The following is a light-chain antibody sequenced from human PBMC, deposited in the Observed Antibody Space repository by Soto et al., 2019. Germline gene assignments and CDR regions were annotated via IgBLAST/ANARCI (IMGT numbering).Light chain of an antibody. V-gene: IGKV1-33*01. CDR1: QDISNY. CDR2: DAS. J-gene: IGKJ5*01. CDR3: QQYDNPTTT. Sequence: DIQMPQSPSSLSASVGDRVTITCQASQDISNYLNWYQQKPGKAPKLLIYDASNLETGVPSRFSGSGSGTDFTFTISSLQPEDIATYYCQQYDNPTTTFGQGTRLEIK.